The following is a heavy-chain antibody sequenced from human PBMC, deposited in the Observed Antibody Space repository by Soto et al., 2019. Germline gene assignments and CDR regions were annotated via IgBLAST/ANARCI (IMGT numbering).Heavy chain of an antibody. V-gene: IGHV1-18*01. CDR2: ISAYNGNT. CDR3: ARGGQWDFLSDY. CDR1: GYSFTRYY. J-gene: IGHJ4*02. Sequence: QVQLVQSGAEVKKPGASVKVSCKASGYSFTRYYINWVRQAPGQGLEWMGWISAYNGNTHYEEKLQGRVTLTTDTSTSTPYMELRSRRSDSTAVYFCARGGQWDFLSDYWGQGTLVSVSS. D-gene: IGHD1-26*01.